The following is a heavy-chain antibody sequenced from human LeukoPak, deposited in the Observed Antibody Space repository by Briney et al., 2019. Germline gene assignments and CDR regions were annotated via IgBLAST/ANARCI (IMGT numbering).Heavy chain of an antibody. Sequence: SETLSLTCAVSGYSISSGYYWGWIRQPPGKGLEWIGSIYHSGSTYYNPSLKSRVTISVDTSKNQFSLRLTSVTAADTAVYYCARARYCTGGACRLPDVFDIWGQGTIVTVSS. J-gene: IGHJ3*02. CDR2: IYHSGST. V-gene: IGHV4-38-2*01. CDR3: ARARYCTGGACRLPDVFDI. D-gene: IGHD2-8*02. CDR1: GYSISSGYY.